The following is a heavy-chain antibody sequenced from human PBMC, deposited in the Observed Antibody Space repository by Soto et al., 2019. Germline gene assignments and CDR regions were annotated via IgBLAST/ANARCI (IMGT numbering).Heavy chain of an antibody. J-gene: IGHJ6*02. D-gene: IGHD1-1*01. CDR2: ISYDGSNK. CDR3: AKEGGTTKYYCYGMDV. Sequence: GGSLRLSCASSGFTFSSYGMHWVRQAPGKGLEWVAVISYDGSNKYYADSVKGRFTISRDNSKNTLYLQMNSLRAEDTAVYYCAKEGGTTKYYCYGMDVWGQGTTVTVSS. CDR1: GFTFSSYG. V-gene: IGHV3-30*18.